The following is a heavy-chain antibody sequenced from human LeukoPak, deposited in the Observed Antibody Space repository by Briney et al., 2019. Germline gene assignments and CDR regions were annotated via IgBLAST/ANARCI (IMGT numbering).Heavy chain of an antibody. CDR2: INHSGST. D-gene: IGHD6-19*01. Sequence: PSETLSLTRAVCGGSFSGYYWSWIRQPPGKGLEWIGEINHSGSTNYNPSLKSRVTISVDTSKNQFSLKLSSVTAADTAVYYCARGRWYSSGWYLSYFDYWGQGTLVTVSS. CDR1: GGSFSGYY. CDR3: ARGRWYSSGWYLSYFDY. V-gene: IGHV4-34*01. J-gene: IGHJ4*02.